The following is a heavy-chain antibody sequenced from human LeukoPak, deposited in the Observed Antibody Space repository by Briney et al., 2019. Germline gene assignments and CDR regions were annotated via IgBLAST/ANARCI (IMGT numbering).Heavy chain of an antibody. CDR1: GGSFSGYY. Sequence: PSETLSLTCAVYGGSFSGYYWSWIRQPPGKGLEWIGEINHSGSTNYNPSLKSRVTISVDTSKNQFSLKLSSVTAADTAVYYCARGRGYYDFWSGRYYYYYMDVWGKGTTVTVSS. V-gene: IGHV4-34*01. CDR2: INHSGST. J-gene: IGHJ6*03. D-gene: IGHD3-3*01. CDR3: ARGRGYYDFWSGRYYYYYMDV.